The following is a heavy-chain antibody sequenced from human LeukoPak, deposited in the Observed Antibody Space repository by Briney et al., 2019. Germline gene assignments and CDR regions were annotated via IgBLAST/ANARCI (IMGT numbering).Heavy chain of an antibody. J-gene: IGHJ6*02. V-gene: IGHV3-21*01. Sequence: GGSLRLSCAASGFTFSSYSMNWVRQAPGKGLEWVSSISSSSSYIYYADSVKGRFTISRDNAKNSLYLQMNSLRAEDTAVYYCARDPLGYEGYYGMDVWGQGTTVTVSS. D-gene: IGHD5-12*01. CDR2: ISSSSSYI. CDR1: GFTFSSYS. CDR3: ARDPLGYEGYYGMDV.